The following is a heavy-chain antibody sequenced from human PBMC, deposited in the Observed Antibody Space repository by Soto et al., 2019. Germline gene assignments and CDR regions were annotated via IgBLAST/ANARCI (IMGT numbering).Heavy chain of an antibody. CDR2: IYSGGST. CDR3: ERFSYRLPGRDY. V-gene: IGHV3-53*01. D-gene: IGHD2-2*01. J-gene: IGHJ4*02. CDR1: GVTLSSNY. Sequence: EVQLVEAGGGLIQPGGSLRLACAASGVTLSSNYMSWVRQAPGKGLEWVSVIYSGGSTYYSDSVKGRFTISRDNSKNTLYLQMSSLRNEDTAVYYCERFSYRLPGRDYWGQGTLVTVSS.